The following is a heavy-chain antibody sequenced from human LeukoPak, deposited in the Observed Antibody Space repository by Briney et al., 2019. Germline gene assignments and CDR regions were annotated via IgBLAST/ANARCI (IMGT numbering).Heavy chain of an antibody. CDR1: GDSISSGGYS. Sequence: SETLSLTCAVSGDSISSGGYSWSWIRQPPGKGLEWIGYIYHSGSTYYNPSLKSRVTISVDTSKNQFSLKLSSVTAADTAVYYCARGKITDYWGQGTLVTVSS. J-gene: IGHJ4*02. CDR3: ARGKITDY. CDR2: IYHSGST. V-gene: IGHV4-30-2*01. D-gene: IGHD1-14*01.